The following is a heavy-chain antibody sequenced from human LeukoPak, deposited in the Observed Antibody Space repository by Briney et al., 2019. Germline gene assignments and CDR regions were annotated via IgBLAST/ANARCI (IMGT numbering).Heavy chain of an antibody. CDR1: GGSISSYF. Sequence: SSETLSLTCTVSGGSISSYFCNWIRQSAGKGLEWIGRIYTSGGTNYNPSLKSRVTMSVDTSKNQFSLKLSSVTAADTAVYYCARETRDSIGYYCDYWGQGTLVTVSS. D-gene: IGHD3-22*01. V-gene: IGHV4-4*07. CDR2: IYTSGGT. CDR3: ARETRDSIGYYCDY. J-gene: IGHJ4*02.